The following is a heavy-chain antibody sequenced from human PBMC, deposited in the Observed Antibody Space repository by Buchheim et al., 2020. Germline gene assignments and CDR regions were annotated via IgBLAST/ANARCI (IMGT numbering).Heavy chain of an antibody. J-gene: IGHJ4*02. Sequence: QVQLVESGGGVVQPGRSLRLSCAASVFTFSSYAMHWVRQAPGKGLEWVAVISYDGSNKYYADSVKGRFTISRDNSKNTLYLQMNSLRAEDTAVYYCARDEHSSSWLPLDYWGQGTL. V-gene: IGHV3-30-3*01. CDR1: VFTFSSYA. D-gene: IGHD6-13*01. CDR2: ISYDGSNK. CDR3: ARDEHSSSWLPLDY.